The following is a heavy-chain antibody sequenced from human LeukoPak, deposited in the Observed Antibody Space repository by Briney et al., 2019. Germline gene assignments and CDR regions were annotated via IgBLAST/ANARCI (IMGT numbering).Heavy chain of an antibody. J-gene: IGHJ4*02. V-gene: IGHV4-34*01. CDR1: GGSFSGYS. Sequence: PSETLSLTCAVYGGSFSGYSWSWIRQPPGKGLEWIGSIYYSGSTYYNPSLKSRVTISVDTSKNQFSLKLSSVTAADTAVYYCARHEDSSGWYYFDYWGQGTLVTVSS. CDR2: IYYSGST. CDR3: ARHEDSSGWYYFDY. D-gene: IGHD6-19*01.